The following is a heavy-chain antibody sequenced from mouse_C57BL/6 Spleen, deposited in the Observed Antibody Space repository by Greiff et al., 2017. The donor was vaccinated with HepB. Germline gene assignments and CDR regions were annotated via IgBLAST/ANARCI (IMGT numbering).Heavy chain of an antibody. D-gene: IGHD1-1*01. Sequence: SGAELVRPGASVTLSCKASGYTFTDYEMHWVKQTPVHGLEWIGAIDPETGGTAYNQKFKGKAILTADKSSSTAYMELRSLTSEDSAVYYCTRDYYGMEYFDVWGTGTTVTVSS. CDR2: IDPETGGT. CDR1: GYTFTDYE. J-gene: IGHJ1*03. CDR3: TRDYYGMEYFDV. V-gene: IGHV1-15*01.